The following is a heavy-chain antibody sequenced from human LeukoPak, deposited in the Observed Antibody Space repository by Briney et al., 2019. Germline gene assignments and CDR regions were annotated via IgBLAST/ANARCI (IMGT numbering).Heavy chain of an antibody. CDR1: GYTFTSYG. CDR2: ISAYKGNT. J-gene: IGHJ5*02. D-gene: IGHD6-19*01. CDR3: ARDSGYSSGWLQANWFDP. V-gene: IGHV1-18*01. Sequence: ASVKVSCKASGYTFTSYGISWVRQAPGQGLEWMGWISAYKGNTNYAQKLQGRVTMTTDTSTSTAYMELRSLRSDDTAVYYCARDSGYSSGWLQANWFDPWGQGTLVTVSS.